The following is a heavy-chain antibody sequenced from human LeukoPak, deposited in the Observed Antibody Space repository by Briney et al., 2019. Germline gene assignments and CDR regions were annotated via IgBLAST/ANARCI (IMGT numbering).Heavy chain of an antibody. CDR2: IYCGGTV. J-gene: IGHJ6*03. D-gene: IGHD5-18*01. V-gene: IGHV4-4*07. CDR3: ARDSPDGYTLEHYYYYMDV. CDR1: GGSLCPYY. Sequence: SETLSLTCTVSGGSLCPYYWTRIRQSAAKGLEYIGRIYCGGTVNQNPSLASRLTLSVDTSKNQVSLKLSSVTAADTAVYYCARDSPDGYTLEHYYYYMDVWGKGTTVTVSS.